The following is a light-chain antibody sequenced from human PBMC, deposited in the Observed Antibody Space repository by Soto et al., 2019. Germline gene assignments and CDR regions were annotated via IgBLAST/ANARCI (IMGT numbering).Light chain of an antibody. CDR2: GAS. CDR1: QSVSSN. V-gene: IGKV3-20*01. J-gene: IGKJ1*01. Sequence: EIVLTQSPATLSVSPRERATLSCRASQSVSSNLVRYQHRPGQAPRLLIYGASNRATGIPDRFSGSGSGTDFTLTISRLEPEDFAVYYCQQYGSSGTFGQGTKVDIK. CDR3: QQYGSSGT.